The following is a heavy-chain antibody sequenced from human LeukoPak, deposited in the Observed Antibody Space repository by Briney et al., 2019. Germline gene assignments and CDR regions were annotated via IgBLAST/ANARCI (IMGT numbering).Heavy chain of an antibody. V-gene: IGHV4-4*07. CDR2: IYTSGST. D-gene: IGHD3-10*01. Sequence: PSETLSLTCTVSGGSISSYYWSWIRQPPGKGLEWIGRIYTSGSTNYNPSLKSRVTMSVDTSKNQFSLKLSSVTAADTAVYYCARGTVYYYGSGSYYPGVPYFDYWGQGTLVTVSS. CDR1: GGSISSYY. J-gene: IGHJ4*02. CDR3: ARGTVYYYGSGSYYPGVPYFDY.